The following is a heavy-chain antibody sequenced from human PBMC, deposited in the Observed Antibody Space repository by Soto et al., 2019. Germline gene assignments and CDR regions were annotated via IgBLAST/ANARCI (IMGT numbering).Heavy chain of an antibody. CDR1: GGTFSSYA. Sequence: ASVKVSCKASGGTFSSYAISWVRQAPGQGLEWMGGIIPIFGTANYAQKFQGRVTITADESTSTAYMELSSLRSEDTAVYYCARGGQYNWNDRVDYWGQGTLVTVSS. CDR3: ARGGQYNWNDRVDY. J-gene: IGHJ4*02. D-gene: IGHD1-1*01. CDR2: IIPIFGTA. V-gene: IGHV1-69*13.